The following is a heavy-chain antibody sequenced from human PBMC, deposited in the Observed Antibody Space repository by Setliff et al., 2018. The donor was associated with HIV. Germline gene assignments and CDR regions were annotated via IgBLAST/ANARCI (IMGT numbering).Heavy chain of an antibody. V-gene: IGHV1-2*02. Sequence: ASVKVSCKASGYTFTGYYMHWVRQAPGQGLEWMGWINPNSGGTTYAQKFQGRVTMTRDTSISTAYMEVSRLRSDDTAVYYCARDHCISSCCYEYSYYGMDVWGQGTTVTVSS. J-gene: IGHJ6*02. CDR2: INPNSGGT. D-gene: IGHD2-2*01. CDR1: GYTFTGYY. CDR3: ARDHCISSCCYEYSYYGMDV.